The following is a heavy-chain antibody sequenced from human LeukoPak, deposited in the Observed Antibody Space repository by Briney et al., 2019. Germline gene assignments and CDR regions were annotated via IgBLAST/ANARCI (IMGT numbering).Heavy chain of an antibody. J-gene: IGHJ4*02. V-gene: IGHV4-34*01. CDR1: GGSFSGYY. D-gene: IGHD1-20*01. CDR2: INHSGST. Sequence: SETLSLTCAVYGGSFSGYYWSWICQPPGKGLEWIGEINHSGSTNYNPSLKSRVTISVDTSKNQFSLKLSSVTAADTAVYYCARGRHNWSYWGQGTLVTVSS. CDR3: ARGRHNWSY.